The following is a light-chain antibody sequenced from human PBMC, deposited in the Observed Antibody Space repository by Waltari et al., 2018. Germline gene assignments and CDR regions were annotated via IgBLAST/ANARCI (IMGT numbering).Light chain of an antibody. V-gene: IGLV1-44*01. CDR1: GSNIGTNT. J-gene: IGLJ2*01. Sequence: QSVLTQPPSASATAGQRVTISCSGSGSNIGTNTVNWYQQVPGTAPELVIYGNNQRPPGVPDLSSGSKCGTAGSLAISGLRSEDEADYYCSSWDGSLSGLVFGGGTRLTVL. CDR2: GNN. CDR3: SSWDGSLSGLV.